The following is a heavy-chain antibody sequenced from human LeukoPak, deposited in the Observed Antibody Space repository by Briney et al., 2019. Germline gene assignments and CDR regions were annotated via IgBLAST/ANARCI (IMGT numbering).Heavy chain of an antibody. V-gene: IGHV1-2*02. CDR1: GHIFTGYY. D-gene: IGHD3-16*01. J-gene: IGHJ4*02. CDR3: TRDWLNKAYDP. CDR2: IHAETGVT. Sequence: ASVKVSCKDSGHIFTGYYIHWVRQAPGQGLEWMAWIHAETGVTYYAQKFQGRVTLTRDTSISTDYMELTRLRSDDTAIYHCTRDWLNKAYDPWGQGTLVTVSS.